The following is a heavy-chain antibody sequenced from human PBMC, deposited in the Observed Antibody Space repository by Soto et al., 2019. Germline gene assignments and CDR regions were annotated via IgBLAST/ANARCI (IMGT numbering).Heavy chain of an antibody. J-gene: IGHJ6*02. V-gene: IGHV1-69*01. CDR1: GGTFSSYA. CDR3: ARAGVWGSCYYCYGMDV. Sequence: QLQLVQSGAEVKKPGSSVKVSCKASGGTFSSYAISWVRQAPGQGLEWMGGIIPIFGTANYAQTFQGRVTITADESTSTAYMELRSVRSEDTAVYDWARAGVWGSCYYCYGMDVWGQGTTVTVSS. CDR2: IIPIFGTA. D-gene: IGHD3-16*01.